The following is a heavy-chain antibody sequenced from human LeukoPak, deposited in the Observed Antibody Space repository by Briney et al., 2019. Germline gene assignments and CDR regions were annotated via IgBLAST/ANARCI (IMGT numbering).Heavy chain of an antibody. CDR2: IYNFGST. D-gene: IGHD2-21*02. CDR1: GGSISSYY. Sequence: SETLSLTCTVSGGSISSYYWSWIRQSPGKGLEWVGHIYNFGSTNYNPSLKSRVTISVDTSKNRFSLKLSSVTAADTAVYYCARAIVVVVTAPPYWYFDLWGRGTLVTVSS. V-gene: IGHV4-4*08. CDR3: ARAIVVVVTAPPYWYFDL. J-gene: IGHJ2*01.